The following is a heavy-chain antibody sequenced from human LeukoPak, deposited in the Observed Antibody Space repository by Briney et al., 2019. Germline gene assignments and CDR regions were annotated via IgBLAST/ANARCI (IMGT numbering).Heavy chain of an antibody. CDR1: GYTFTSYD. CDR2: MNPNSGNT. J-gene: IGHJ4*02. D-gene: IGHD5-24*01. Sequence: ASVKVSCKASGYTFTSYDINWVRQATGQGLEWMGWMNPNSGNTGYAQKFQGRVTITRNTSISTAYMELSSLRPEDRAVYYCARRDGYNYVDYWGQGTLVTVSS. V-gene: IGHV1-8*03. CDR3: ARRDGYNYVDY.